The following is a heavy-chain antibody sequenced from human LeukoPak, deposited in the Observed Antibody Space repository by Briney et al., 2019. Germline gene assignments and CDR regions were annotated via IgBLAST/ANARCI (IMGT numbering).Heavy chain of an antibody. CDR3: ARGVGVWGVISQPLEY. V-gene: IGHV3-49*03. CDR2: IRSSGTT. D-gene: IGHD3-10*01. Sequence: TGGSLRLSCTTSGFTFGTHTMHWFRQAPGKGLQWIGFIRSSGTTQYAASVKGRFTISRDDSKSIAYLQMNSLKTEDTAVYYCARGVGVWGVISQPLEYWGQGTLVIVSS. J-gene: IGHJ1*01. CDR1: GFTFGTHT.